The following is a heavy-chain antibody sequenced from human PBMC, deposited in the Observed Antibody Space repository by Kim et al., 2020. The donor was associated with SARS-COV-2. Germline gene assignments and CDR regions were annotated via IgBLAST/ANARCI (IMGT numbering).Heavy chain of an antibody. J-gene: IGHJ3*02. CDR3: ARHFVPIHAFDI. CDR2: IYYSGST. CDR1: GGSISSSSYY. D-gene: IGHD2-2*01. Sequence: SETLSLTCTVSGGSISSSSYYWGWIRQPPGKGLEWIGSIYYSGSTYYNPSLKSLVTISVDTSKNQFSLKLSSVTATDTSVYYCARHFVPIHAFDIWGQGTMVTVSS. V-gene: IGHV4-39*01.